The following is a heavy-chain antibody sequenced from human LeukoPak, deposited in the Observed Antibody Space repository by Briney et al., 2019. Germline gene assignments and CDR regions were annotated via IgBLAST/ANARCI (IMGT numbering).Heavy chain of an antibody. CDR3: AKAYYGDYDRLSFDY. D-gene: IGHD4-17*01. CDR2: ISWNSGSI. CDR1: GFTFDDYA. V-gene: IGHV3-9*01. J-gene: IGHJ4*02. Sequence: HTGGSLSLSCAASGFTFDDYAMHWVQQAPGKGLEWVSGISWNSGSIGYADSVKGRFTISRDNAKNSLYLQMNSLRAEDTALYYCAKAYYGDYDRLSFDYWGQGTLVTVSS.